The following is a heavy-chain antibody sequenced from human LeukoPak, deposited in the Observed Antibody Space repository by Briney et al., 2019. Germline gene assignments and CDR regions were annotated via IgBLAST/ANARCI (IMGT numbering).Heavy chain of an antibody. J-gene: IGHJ4*02. CDR3: AKDETYYYDSSGYYQRSPFDY. CDR1: GFAFSSYT. Sequence: PGGSLRLSCAASGFAFSSYTMHWVRQTPGKGLEWVAFIRYDGSNKYYADSVKGRFTISRDNSKNTLYLQMNSLRAEDTAVYYCAKDETYYYDSSGYYQRSPFDYWGQGTLVTVSS. CDR2: IRYDGSNK. V-gene: IGHV3-30*02. D-gene: IGHD3-22*01.